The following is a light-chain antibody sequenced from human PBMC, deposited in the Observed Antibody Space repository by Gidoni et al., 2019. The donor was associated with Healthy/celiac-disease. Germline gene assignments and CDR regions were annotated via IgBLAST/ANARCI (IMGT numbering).Light chain of an antibody. Sequence: EPVSTQSPATLSFTPGERATLSCRASQSVSSYLAWYQQKPGQAPRLLIYDASNRATGIPARFSGSGSGTDFTLTISSLEPEDFAVYYCQQRSNWPLFTFGPGTKVDIK. CDR2: DAS. CDR1: QSVSSY. CDR3: QQRSNWPLFT. J-gene: IGKJ3*01. V-gene: IGKV3-11*01.